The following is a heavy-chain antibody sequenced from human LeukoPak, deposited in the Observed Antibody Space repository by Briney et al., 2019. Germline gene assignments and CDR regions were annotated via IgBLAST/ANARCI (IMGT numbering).Heavy chain of an antibody. CDR3: ARWVGDWSGGGCCGGRDY. CDR1: GYAFTSYD. CDR2: MNPNSGNT. J-gene: IGHJ4*02. D-gene: IGHD2-15*01. Sequence: ASVMVFCKAAGYAFTSYDINWVRQAPGQGLQWMIWMNPNSGNTGYEQNLQSRVTMTRNTSISKAYMELSSLRSEDTAVYYCARWVGDWSGGGCCGGRDYWGQGTMVTVSS. V-gene: IGHV1-8*01.